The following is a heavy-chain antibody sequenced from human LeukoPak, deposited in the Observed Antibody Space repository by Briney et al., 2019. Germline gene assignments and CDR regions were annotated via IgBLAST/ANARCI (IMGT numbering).Heavy chain of an antibody. D-gene: IGHD2-2*01. J-gene: IGHJ4*02. CDR3: ASLTDIVVVPAATHNTRFDY. CDR1: GGSFSGYY. V-gene: IGHV4-34*01. CDR2: INHSGST. Sequence: SETLSLTCAVYGGSFSGYYWSWIRQPLGKGLEWIGEINHSGSTNYNPSLKSRVTISVDTSKNQFSLKLSSVTAADTAVYYCASLTDIVVVPAATHNTRFDYWGQGTLVTVSS.